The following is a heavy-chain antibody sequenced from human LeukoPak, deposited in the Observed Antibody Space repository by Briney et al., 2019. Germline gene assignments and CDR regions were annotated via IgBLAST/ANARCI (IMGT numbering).Heavy chain of an antibody. CDR2: ISGSGGST. Sequence: PGGSLRLSCAASGFTFSNYAMSWVRQAPGKGLEWVSAISGSGGSTYYADSVKGRFTISRDNSKNTLYLQMNSLRAEDTAVYYCAKDLGRDYDSSGYYYVGAFDIWGQGTMVTVSS. V-gene: IGHV3-23*01. CDR1: GFTFSNYA. CDR3: AKDLGRDYDSSGYYYVGAFDI. J-gene: IGHJ3*02. D-gene: IGHD3-22*01.